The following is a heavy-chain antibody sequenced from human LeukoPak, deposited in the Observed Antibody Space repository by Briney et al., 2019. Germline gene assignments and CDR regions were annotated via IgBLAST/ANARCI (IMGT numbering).Heavy chain of an antibody. CDR3: ARDNLAAIAGWGLDY. V-gene: IGHV1-18*03. D-gene: IGHD2-15*01. Sequence: GASVKVSCTASGYTFTSYGISWVRQAPGQGLEWMGWISAYNGNTYYAPNLQGRVTITTDTSTSTAYMELRSLRSDDMGVYYCARDNLAAIAGWGLDYWGQGTLVTVSS. CDR1: GYTFTSYG. J-gene: IGHJ4*02. CDR2: ISAYNGNT.